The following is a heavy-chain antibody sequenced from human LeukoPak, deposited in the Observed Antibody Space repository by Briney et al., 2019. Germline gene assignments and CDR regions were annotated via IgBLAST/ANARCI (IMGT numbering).Heavy chain of an antibody. CDR1: GFTFSDYA. D-gene: IGHD6-19*01. CDR3: ARSSGWFD. CDR2: ISKDGSDK. Sequence: GGSLRLSCAASGFTFSDYAMHWVRQAPGKGLEWVAVISKDGSDKYYPGSVRGRFTISRDNSKNTLYLQMNSLRAEDTAVYYCARSSGWFDWGQGTLVTVSS. V-gene: IGHV3-30*14. J-gene: IGHJ4*02.